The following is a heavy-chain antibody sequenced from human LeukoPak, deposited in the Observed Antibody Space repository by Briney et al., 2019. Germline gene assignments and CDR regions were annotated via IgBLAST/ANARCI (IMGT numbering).Heavy chain of an antibody. CDR2: IIPIFGTA. CDR1: GGTFSSYA. J-gene: IGHJ4*02. CDR3: ARDPIFGVVTPDY. V-gene: IGHV1-69*06. Sequence: SVKVSCKASGGTFSSYAIIWVRQAPGQGLEWMGRIIPIFGTANYAQKFQGRVTITADKSTSTAYMELSSLRSEDTAVYYCARDPIFGVVTPDYWGQGTLVTVSS. D-gene: IGHD3-3*01.